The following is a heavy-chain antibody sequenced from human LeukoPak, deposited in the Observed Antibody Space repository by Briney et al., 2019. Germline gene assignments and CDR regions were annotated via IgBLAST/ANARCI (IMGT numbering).Heavy chain of an antibody. CDR1: EFTFSSYW. CDR2: INTDGSTT. D-gene: IGHD1-26*01. V-gene: IGHV3-74*01. Sequence: GESLRLSCVDSEFTFSSYWMHWVRQAPGEGLVWVSRINTDGSTTTYADSVKGRFTISRDNARNTLYLQMNSLRAEDTAVYYCARGDSGSYYVLDYWGQGTLVTVSS. J-gene: IGHJ4*02. CDR3: ARGDSGSYYVLDY.